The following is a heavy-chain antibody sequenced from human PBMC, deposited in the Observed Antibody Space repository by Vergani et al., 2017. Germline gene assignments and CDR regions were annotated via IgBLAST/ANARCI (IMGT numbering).Heavy chain of an antibody. J-gene: IGHJ4*02. V-gene: IGHV4-34*10. Sequence: QVQLQESGPGLVKPSETLSLTCAVYGGSFSGYYWSWIRQPPGKGLEWIGEINHSGSTNYNPSLKSRVTISVDTSKNQFSLKLSSVTAADTAVYYCARGDYGGNSGHFDYWGQGTLVTVSS. CDR2: INHSGST. D-gene: IGHD4-23*01. CDR1: GGSFSGYY. CDR3: ARGDYGGNSGHFDY.